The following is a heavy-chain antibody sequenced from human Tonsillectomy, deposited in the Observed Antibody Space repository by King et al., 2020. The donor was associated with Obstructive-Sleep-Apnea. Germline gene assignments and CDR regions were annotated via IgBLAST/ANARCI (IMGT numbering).Heavy chain of an antibody. CDR2: ISGSGVYK. V-gene: IGHV3-23*04. D-gene: IGHD4-17*01. CDR1: GFTFRRYA. CDR3: AKDLHGDYADY. Sequence: VQLVESGGGLVQPGGSLRLSCVDSGFTFRRYAMSWVRQAPGKGLEWVSVISGSGVYKYYADSVKGRFSISRDNSKNTLYLQMNSLRAEDTAIYFCAKDLHGDYADYWGQGTLVTVFS. J-gene: IGHJ4*02.